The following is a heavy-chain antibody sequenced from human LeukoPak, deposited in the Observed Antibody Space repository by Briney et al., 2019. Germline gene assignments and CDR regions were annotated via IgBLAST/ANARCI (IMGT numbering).Heavy chain of an antibody. D-gene: IGHD3-3*01. CDR1: GFTFSSSA. CDR2: ISARGIST. V-gene: IGHV3-23*01. CDR3: AKSFDFSNGHSPILTPFDS. Sequence: GGSLRLSCAASGFTFSSSAMSWVRQAPGKGLEWVSSISARGISTYYADSVKGRFTISRDNSKNTLYLQMKSLRGDDIGVYYCAKSFDFSNGHSPILTPFDSWGQGTLVSVSS. J-gene: IGHJ4*02.